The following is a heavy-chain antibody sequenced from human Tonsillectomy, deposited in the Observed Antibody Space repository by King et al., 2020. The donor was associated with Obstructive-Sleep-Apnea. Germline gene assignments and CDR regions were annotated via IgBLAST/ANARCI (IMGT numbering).Heavy chain of an antibody. D-gene: IGHD1/OR15-1a*01. Sequence: VQLVESGGGLVKPGGSLRLSCAASGFTFSNAWMSWVRQAPGKGLEWVGRIKSKTDGGTTDYAAPVKGRFTISRDDSKNTLYLQMNSLKTEDTAVYYCTTHNWNRGDYFDYWGQGTLVTVSS. CDR1: GFTFSNAW. V-gene: IGHV3-15*01. CDR2: IKSKTDGGTT. CDR3: TTHNWNRGDYFDY. J-gene: IGHJ4*02.